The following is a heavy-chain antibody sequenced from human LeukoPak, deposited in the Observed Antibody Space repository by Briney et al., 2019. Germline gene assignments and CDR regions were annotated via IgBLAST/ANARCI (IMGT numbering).Heavy chain of an antibody. D-gene: IGHD3-9*01. V-gene: IGHV4-59*01. CDR2: IYYSGST. J-gene: IGHJ6*02. Sequence: PSETLSLTCPVSGGSISSYYWSWIRQPPGKGLEWIGYIYYSGSTNYNPSLKSRVTISVDTSKNQFSLKLSSVTAADTAVYYCARDLPDILTGGPYGMDVWGQGTTVTVSS. CDR1: GGSISSYY. CDR3: ARDLPDILTGGPYGMDV.